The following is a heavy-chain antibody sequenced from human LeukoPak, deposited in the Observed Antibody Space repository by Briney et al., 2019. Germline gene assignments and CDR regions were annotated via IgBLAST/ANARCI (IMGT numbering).Heavy chain of an antibody. Sequence: PSETLSLTCTVSGGSITGGGYSWSWIRQAPGKGLEWIGYFYHGGSTSYNPSLRSRVTISVDRSKNQFSLKLSSVTAADTAVYYCARSDTYCSGGSCPPNTFDALDIWGQGTMVTVSS. CDR1: GGSITGGGYS. CDR2: FYHGGST. V-gene: IGHV4-30-2*02. D-gene: IGHD2-15*01. J-gene: IGHJ3*02. CDR3: ARSDTYCSGGSCPPNTFDALDI.